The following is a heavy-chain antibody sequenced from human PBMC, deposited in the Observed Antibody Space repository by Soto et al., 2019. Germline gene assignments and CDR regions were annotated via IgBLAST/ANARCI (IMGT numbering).Heavy chain of an antibody. D-gene: IGHD1-1*01. V-gene: IGHV3-30-3*01. CDR1: GFTLSTYA. CDR2: ISYDGTNK. CDR3: ARGGRGRTGTTLGAVRYYYYGMDV. J-gene: IGHJ6*02. Sequence: QVQLVESGGGVVQPGRSLRLSCAASGFTLSTYAMHWVRQAPGKGLEWVAVISYDGTNKYYADSVKGRFTISRDNSKSTVYLQMNSLRVEDSAVYYCARGGRGRTGTTLGAVRYYYYGMDVWGQGTTVTVSS.